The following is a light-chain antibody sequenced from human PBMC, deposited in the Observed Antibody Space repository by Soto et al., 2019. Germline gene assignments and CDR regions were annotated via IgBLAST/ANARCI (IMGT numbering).Light chain of an antibody. Sequence: QSALTQPASVSGSPGQSITISCTGTSSDVGSSNYVSWYQQHPGKAPKLMIYEVSNRPSGVSNRFSGSKSGNTASLTISGLQAEDEADYYCTSFTSSSPADVFGTGTKVTVL. CDR2: EVS. V-gene: IGLV2-14*01. CDR3: TSFTSSSPADV. J-gene: IGLJ1*01. CDR1: SSDVGSSNY.